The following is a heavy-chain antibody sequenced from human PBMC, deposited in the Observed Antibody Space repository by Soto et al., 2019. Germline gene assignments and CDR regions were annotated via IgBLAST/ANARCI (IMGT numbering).Heavy chain of an antibody. Sequence: GGSLRLSCAASGFTVSSNYMSWVRQAPGKGPEWVSVIYSGGSTYYADSVKGRFTISRDNSKNTLYLQMNSLRAEDTAVYYCARARNYYYGMDVWGQGTTVTVSS. J-gene: IGHJ6*02. CDR3: ARARNYYYGMDV. CDR2: IYSGGST. CDR1: GFTVSSNY. V-gene: IGHV3-53*01.